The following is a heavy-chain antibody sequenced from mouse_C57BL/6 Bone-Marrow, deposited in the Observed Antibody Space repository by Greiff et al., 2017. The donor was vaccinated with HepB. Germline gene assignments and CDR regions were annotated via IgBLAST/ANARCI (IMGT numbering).Heavy chain of an antibody. CDR3: ARGELLPLFDY. CDR2: ISYDGSN. CDR1: GYSITSGYF. D-gene: IGHD2-12*01. J-gene: IGHJ2*01. Sequence: EVKLQESGPGLVKPSQSLSLSCSVTGYSITSGYFWNWIRQPPGNKLEWMGYISYDGSNNYNPSLKNRISITRDTSKSQFFLKLNSVTTEDTATYYCARGELLPLFDYWGQGTTLTVSS. V-gene: IGHV3-6*01.